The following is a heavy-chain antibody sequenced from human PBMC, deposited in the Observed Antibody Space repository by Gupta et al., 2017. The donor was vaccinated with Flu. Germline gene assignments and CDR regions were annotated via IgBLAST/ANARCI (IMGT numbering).Heavy chain of an antibody. CDR1: GVTFRRYA. J-gene: IGHJ4*02. CDR3: ARKGGGHCSGGTCYSFDY. D-gene: IGHD2-15*01. Sequence: QVPLVQSGAEGKKPGSSVKVSCKASGVTFRRYAINWVRQAPAQVLEWMGGIIPVFGPTNYAQKFQGRVTMTADESTSTAYMELSSLRSEDTAVYYCARKGGGHCSGGTCYSFDYWGQGTLVTVSS. V-gene: IGHV1-69*01. CDR2: IIPVFGPT.